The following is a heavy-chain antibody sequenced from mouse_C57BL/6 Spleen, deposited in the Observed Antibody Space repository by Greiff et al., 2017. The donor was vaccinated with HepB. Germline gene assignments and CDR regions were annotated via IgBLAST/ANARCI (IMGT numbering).Heavy chain of an antibody. J-gene: IGHJ3*01. D-gene: IGHD4-1*01. CDR2: IYPRSGNT. CDR1: GYTFTSYG. Sequence: QVQLKESGAELARPGASVKLSCKASGYTFTSYGISWVKQRTGQGLEWIGEIYPRSGNTYYNEKFKGKATLTADKSSSTAYMELRSLTSEDSAVYFCARSPLTGKGFAYWGQGTLVTVSA. V-gene: IGHV1-81*01. CDR3: ARSPLTGKGFAY.